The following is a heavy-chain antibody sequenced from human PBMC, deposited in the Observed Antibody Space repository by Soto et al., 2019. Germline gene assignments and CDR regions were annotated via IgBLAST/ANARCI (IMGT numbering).Heavy chain of an antibody. V-gene: IGHV1-8*01. J-gene: IGHJ4*02. CDR3: ARGVAAGFDY. CDR1: GYTFTSYD. D-gene: IGHD6-19*01. Sequence: QVQLVQSGAEVKEPGASVKVSSRASGYTFTSYDINWVRQATGQGPGWMGWVNPNSGNARYTQNFQGRVTMTRDTSINTAYMELSSLRSDDTAVYYCARGVAAGFDYWGQGTLVTVSS. CDR2: VNPNSGNA.